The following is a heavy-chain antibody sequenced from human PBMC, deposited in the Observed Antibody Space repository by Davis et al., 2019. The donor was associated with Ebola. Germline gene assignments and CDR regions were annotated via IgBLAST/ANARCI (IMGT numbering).Heavy chain of an antibody. CDR3: ARGQLEGHDFWSGYYYYYYGMDV. D-gene: IGHD3-3*01. V-gene: IGHV4-59*01. J-gene: IGHJ6*02. Sequence: PSETLSLTCTVSGGSISSYYWSWIRQPPGKGLEWIGYIYYSGSTNYNPSLKSRVTISVDTSKNQFSLKLSSVTAADTAVYYCARGQLEGHDFWSGYYYYYYGMDVWGQGTTVTVSS. CDR1: GGSISSYY. CDR2: IYYSGST.